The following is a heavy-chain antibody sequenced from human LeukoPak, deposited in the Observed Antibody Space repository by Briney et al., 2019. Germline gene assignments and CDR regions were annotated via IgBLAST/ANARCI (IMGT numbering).Heavy chain of an antibody. CDR3: ARTQSQSGSYRYYFGY. CDR2: IYYIRNT. J-gene: IGHJ4*02. D-gene: IGHD1-26*01. V-gene: IGHV4-61*08. CDR1: GGSVGSAGYY. Sequence: PSETLSLTCTVSGGSVGSAGYYWSWIRQPPGGGLEWIGYIYYIRNTNYNPSLKSRVTMSLDPSKNQFSLKLNSVTAADTAVYYCARTQSQSGSYRYYFGYWGEGTLVTVSS.